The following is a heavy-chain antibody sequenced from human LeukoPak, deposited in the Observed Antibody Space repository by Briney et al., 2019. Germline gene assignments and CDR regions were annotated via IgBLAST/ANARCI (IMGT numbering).Heavy chain of an antibody. CDR2: IWYDGSNK. CDR1: GFTFSSYG. D-gene: IGHD3-22*01. CDR3: AKGDPYYYDSSGYYDY. Sequence: GGSLRLSCAASGFTFSSYGMHWVRQAPGKGLEWVAVIWYDGSNKYYADSVKGRFTISRDNSKNTLYLQMNSLRAEDTAVYYCAKGDPYYYDSSGYYDYWGQGTLVTVSS. J-gene: IGHJ4*02. V-gene: IGHV3-30*02.